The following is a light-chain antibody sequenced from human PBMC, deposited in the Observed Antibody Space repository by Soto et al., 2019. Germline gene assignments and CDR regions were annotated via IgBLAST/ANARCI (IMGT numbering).Light chain of an antibody. CDR1: RSSVGSNT. Sequence: QLVLTQPPSASGTPGQRVTISCSGSRSSVGSNTVNWYQHLPGTAPKLLIYSNNHRPSGVPDRFSASKAGASASLAISGLQSEDEGDFDCAAWDDSLCGFSVFGSGTKLTVL. CDR3: AAWDDSLCGFSV. J-gene: IGLJ1*01. V-gene: IGLV1-44*01. CDR2: SNN.